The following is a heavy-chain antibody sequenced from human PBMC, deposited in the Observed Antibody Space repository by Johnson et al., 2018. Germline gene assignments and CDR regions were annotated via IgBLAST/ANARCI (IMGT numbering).Heavy chain of an antibody. V-gene: IGHV3-23*04. D-gene: IGHD1-26*01. CDR2: ISGSGDNT. J-gene: IGHJ6*02. CDR1: GFPFSSYA. CDR3: AGRGAGAGDYYDGLDV. Sequence: VQLVQSGGGLVQPGGSLRLSCAASGFPFSSYAMSWVRQAPGKGLEWVSAISGSGDNTYYADSVKGRFTISRDNSNNTRYLQKNSLRAEDTAVYYGAGRGAGAGDYYDGLDVWGQGTTVTVS.